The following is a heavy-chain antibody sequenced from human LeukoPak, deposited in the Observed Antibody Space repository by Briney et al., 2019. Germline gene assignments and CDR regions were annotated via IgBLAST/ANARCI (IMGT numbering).Heavy chain of an antibody. CDR3: ARETVLMVYGFDY. Sequence: SVKVSCKASGGTFSSYAISWVRQAPGQGLEWMGRIIPIFGTANYAQKFQGRVTITTDESTSTAYMELSSLRPEDTAVYYCARETVLMVYGFDYWGQGTLVTASS. J-gene: IGHJ4*02. CDR1: GGTFSSYA. CDR2: IIPIFGTA. V-gene: IGHV1-69*05. D-gene: IGHD2-8*01.